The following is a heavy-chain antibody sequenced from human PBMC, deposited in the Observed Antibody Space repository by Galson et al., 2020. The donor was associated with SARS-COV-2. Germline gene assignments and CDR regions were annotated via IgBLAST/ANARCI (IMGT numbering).Heavy chain of an antibody. CDR3: ARTADGLDV. CDR2: IYNTGST. J-gene: IGHJ6*02. Sequence: SETLYLTCTVSGESITNDNYYWSWIRQPAGKRLEWIGRIYNTGSTNYNPSLRSRVTMSVDTSRNQFSLQLRFVTAADTAVYYCARTADGLDVWGQGTTVTVSS. CDR1: GESITNDNYY. V-gene: IGHV4-61*02.